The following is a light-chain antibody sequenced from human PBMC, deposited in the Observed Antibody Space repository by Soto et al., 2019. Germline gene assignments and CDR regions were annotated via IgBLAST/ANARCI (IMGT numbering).Light chain of an antibody. CDR1: SRDVDAYDF. V-gene: IGLV2-11*01. Sequence: QSVLTQPRSVSGSPGQSVAICCTGTSRDVDAYDFVSWYQHHPGKAPKLIISEVSKRPSGVSHRFSGSKSGNTASLTISGLQAEDEADYFCCSFAGSFYVFGTGTKVTVL. CDR2: EVS. J-gene: IGLJ1*01. CDR3: CSFAGSFYV.